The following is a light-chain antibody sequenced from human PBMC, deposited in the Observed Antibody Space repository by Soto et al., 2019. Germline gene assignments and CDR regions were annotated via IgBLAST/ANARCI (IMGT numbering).Light chain of an antibody. CDR3: SSYTSSSTRYF. Sequence: QSVLTQPASVSGSPGQSITISCTGISSDVGGYNYVSWYQQHPGKAPKLMIYEVSNRPSGVSNRFSGSKSGNTASLTISGLQAEDEADYYCSSYTSSSTRYFFGTGTKLTVL. CDR1: SSDVGGYNY. J-gene: IGLJ1*01. CDR2: EVS. V-gene: IGLV2-14*01.